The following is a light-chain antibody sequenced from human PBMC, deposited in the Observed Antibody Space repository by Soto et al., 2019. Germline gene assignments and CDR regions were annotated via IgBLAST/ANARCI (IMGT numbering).Light chain of an antibody. V-gene: IGKV3-11*01. Sequence: EIVLTQSPDTLSLSPGEGATLSCRASQSVGSYLGWYQQKLGQPPRLLIYDASKRATGIPARCRGSGSGTDFTLTISSLDREDFAVYYCQQRSNCLPSITFGQGTRLEIK. CDR1: QSVGSY. CDR2: DAS. J-gene: IGKJ5*01. CDR3: QQRSNCLPSIT.